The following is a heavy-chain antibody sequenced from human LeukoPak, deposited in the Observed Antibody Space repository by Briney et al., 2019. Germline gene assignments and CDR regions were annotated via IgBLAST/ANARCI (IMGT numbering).Heavy chain of an antibody. D-gene: IGHD3-22*01. CDR2: LWYDGSNK. V-gene: IGHV3-33*01. CDR3: ARDGRYYYDSSGSIDY. CDR1: GFTFSSYG. J-gene: IGHJ4*02. Sequence: GGSLRLSCAASGFTFSSYGMHWVRQAPGKGLEWVAVLWYDGSNKYYADSVKGRFTISRDNSKNTLYLQMNSLRAEDTAVYYCARDGRYYYDSSGSIDYWGQGTLVTVSS.